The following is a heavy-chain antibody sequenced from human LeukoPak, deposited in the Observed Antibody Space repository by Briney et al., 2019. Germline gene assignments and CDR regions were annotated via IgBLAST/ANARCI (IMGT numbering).Heavy chain of an antibody. J-gene: IGHJ3*02. CDR1: GFTFTKFW. D-gene: IGHD3-10*02. V-gene: IGHV3-7*01. CDR3: ATPYYVNALDI. Sequence: GGSLRLSCEASGFTFTKFWMSWVRQAPGKGLEWVANIQEDGKKENYVDSVKGRFTISRDKSKNTLYLQMNSLRAEDTAVYYCATPYYVNALDIWGQGTMVTVSS. CDR2: IQEDGKKE.